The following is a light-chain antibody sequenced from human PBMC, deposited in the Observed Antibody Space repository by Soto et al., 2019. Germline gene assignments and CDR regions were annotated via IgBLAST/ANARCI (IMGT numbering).Light chain of an antibody. J-gene: IGLJ2*01. Sequence: QSVLTQPPSVSAAPGQKVTISRSGSSSNIGKNYVSWYQQLPGTAPKLLIYENNKRPSGIPDRFSGSKSGTSATLGIAGLQTGDEADYYCGTWDSSLTAVLFGGGTQLTVL. CDR3: GTWDSSLTAVL. CDR1: SSNIGKNY. CDR2: ENN. V-gene: IGLV1-51*02.